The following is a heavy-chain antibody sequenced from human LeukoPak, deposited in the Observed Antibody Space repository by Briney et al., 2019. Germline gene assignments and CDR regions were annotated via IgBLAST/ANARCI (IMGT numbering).Heavy chain of an antibody. D-gene: IGHD1-26*01. J-gene: IGHJ4*02. Sequence: SETLSLTFTVFGDSASSWYWTWTRQPAGKGLEWIGRIYTSGGTNYNPCLTTLVTISLDTSRNQLSLKVTSLTAADTAVYKCARAPTGSYFDYWGPGTLVTVSS. CDR3: ARAPTGSYFDY. CDR2: IYTSGGT. CDR1: GDSASSWY. V-gene: IGHV4-4*07.